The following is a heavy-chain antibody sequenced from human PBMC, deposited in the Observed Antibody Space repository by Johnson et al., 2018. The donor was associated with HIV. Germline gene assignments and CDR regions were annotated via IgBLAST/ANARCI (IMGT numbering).Heavy chain of an antibody. CDR2: ISWNSGSK. V-gene: IGHV3-9*01. J-gene: IGHJ3*02. D-gene: IGHD6-13*01. CDR3: AKDSRRAAAGRIGLCAFDI. Sequence: QLVESGGGLVQPGRSLRLSCAASGFTFDDYAMHWVRQAPGKGLELVSGISWNSGSKGYADSVRGRFAISSDNAKNSLYRQMNSLRAEDTALYYCAKDSRRAAAGRIGLCAFDIWGQGTMVTVSS. CDR1: GFTFDDYA.